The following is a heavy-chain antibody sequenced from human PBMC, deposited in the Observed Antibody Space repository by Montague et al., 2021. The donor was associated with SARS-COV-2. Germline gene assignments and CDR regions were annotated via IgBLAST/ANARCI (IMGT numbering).Heavy chain of an antibody. CDR2: IYHSGST. V-gene: IGHV4-38-2*02. D-gene: IGHD5-12*01. Sequence: SETLSLTCTVSGYSISSGYYWGWIRQPPGKGLEWIGSIYHSGSTXXNPSLKSRVTISVDTSKNHFSLKLNSVTAADTAVYYCARRGRKLLPVATTIGGFDIWGQGTMVTVSS. J-gene: IGHJ3*02. CDR3: ARRGRKLLPVATTIGGFDI. CDR1: GYSISSGYY.